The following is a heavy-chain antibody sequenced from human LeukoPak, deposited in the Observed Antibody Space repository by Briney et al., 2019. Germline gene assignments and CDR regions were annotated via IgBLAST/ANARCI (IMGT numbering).Heavy chain of an antibody. CDR2: NETKPNKYAT. D-gene: IGHD1-26*01. CDR3: SRHGGMGATDS. J-gene: IGHJ4*02. CDR1: GFTFTYSA. Sequence: GGSLRLSCAASGFTFTYSAIHWVRQASGRGLEWVGRNETKPNKYATAYAASVEGRFTISRDDSKNTAYLQMSSLKTEDTAVYYCSRHGGMGATDSWGQGTLVTVSS. V-gene: IGHV3-73*01.